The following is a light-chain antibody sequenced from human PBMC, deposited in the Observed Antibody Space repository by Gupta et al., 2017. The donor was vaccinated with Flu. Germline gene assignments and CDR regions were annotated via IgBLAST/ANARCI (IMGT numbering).Light chain of an antibody. CDR1: HSINTS. J-gene: IGKJ1*01. CDR2: AAS. V-gene: IGKV1-39*01. CDR3: QQRYRPPQWT. Sequence: DLQMTQSPSSLSASLGDRVTITCRASHSINTSLNWYQQKAGKVPKLLVYAASSLQSGVPSRFSGSGSETDFTLTISSLQPEDFATSYCQQRYRPPQWTFGQGTKVEV.